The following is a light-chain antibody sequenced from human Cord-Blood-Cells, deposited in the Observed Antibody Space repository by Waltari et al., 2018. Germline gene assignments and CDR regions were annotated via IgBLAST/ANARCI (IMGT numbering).Light chain of an antibody. V-gene: IGKV3-11*01. Sequence: EIVLTQSPATLPLSPGERATLSCMASQRVSSYLAWYQQKPGQAPRLLIYDASSRATGIPARFSGSGSGTDFTLTISSLEPEDFAVYYCQQRSNWPPGVTVDQGP. CDR2: DAS. J-gene: IGKJ1*01. CDR3: QQRSNWPPGVT. CDR1: QRVSSY.